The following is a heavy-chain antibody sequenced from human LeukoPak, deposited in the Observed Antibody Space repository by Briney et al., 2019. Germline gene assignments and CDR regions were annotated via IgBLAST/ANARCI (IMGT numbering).Heavy chain of an antibody. J-gene: IGHJ3*02. V-gene: IGHV4-34*01. CDR3: ARPPRYWTAFDI. D-gene: IGHD2-21*01. CDR2: INHSGST. Sequence: SETLSLTCAVYGGSFSDYYWSWIRQPPGKGLEWIGEINHSGSTNYNPSLKSRVTISVDTSKNQFSLKLSSVTAADTAVYYCARPPRYWTAFDIWGQGTMVTVSS. CDR1: GGSFSDYY.